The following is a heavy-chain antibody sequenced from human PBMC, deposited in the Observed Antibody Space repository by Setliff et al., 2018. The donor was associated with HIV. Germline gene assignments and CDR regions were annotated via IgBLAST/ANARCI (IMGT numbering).Heavy chain of an antibody. CDR1: GYTFNNYG. D-gene: IGHD3-10*01. J-gene: IGHJ3*02. Sequence: GASVKVSCKASGYTFNNYGVMWVRQAPGQGLEWMGWISGYGNRKYAQKFEGRLTVTTDTSTSTAYMELRTLRSDDTAVYFCASGRAIYGSGALEAYDIRGQGTMVTVSS. V-gene: IGHV1-18*01. CDR3: ASGRAIYGSGALEAYDI. CDR2: ISGYGNR.